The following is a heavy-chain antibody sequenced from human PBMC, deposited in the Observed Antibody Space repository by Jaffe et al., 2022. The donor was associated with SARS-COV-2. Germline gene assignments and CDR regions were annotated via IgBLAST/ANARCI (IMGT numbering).Heavy chain of an antibody. V-gene: IGHV1-3*01. CDR2: INAGNGNT. CDR1: GYTFTSYA. CDR3: ARAPKAGYYMDV. J-gene: IGHJ6*03. Sequence: QVQLVQSGAEVKKPGASVKVSCKASGYTFTSYAMHWVRQAPGQRLEWMGWINAGNGNTKYSQKFQGRVTITRDTSASTAYMELSSLRSEDTAVYYCARAPKAGYYMDVWGKGTTVTVSS.